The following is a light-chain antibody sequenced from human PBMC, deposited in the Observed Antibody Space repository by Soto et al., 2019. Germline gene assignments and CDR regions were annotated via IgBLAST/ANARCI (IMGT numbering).Light chain of an antibody. CDR1: QTISNY. Sequence: DIQMTQSPSSLSASLGDRVSLTCRASQTISNYLNWYQQKPGQAPKLLIYAASSLPTGVPLRFSGSGSGTDFTLTISSLQPEDFAIYYCQQSYSNPPTFGQGTKLEIK. J-gene: IGKJ2*01. CDR2: AAS. CDR3: QQSYSNPPT. V-gene: IGKV1-39*01.